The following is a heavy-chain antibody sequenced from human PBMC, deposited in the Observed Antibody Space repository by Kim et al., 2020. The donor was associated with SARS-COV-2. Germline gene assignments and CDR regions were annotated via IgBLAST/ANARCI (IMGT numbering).Heavy chain of an antibody. CDR2: IDWDDDK. CDR1: GFSISTSGMC. CDR3: ARLRGIGTTRSQSYRYYMDV. V-gene: IGHV2-70*11. Sequence: SGPTLVNPTQTVTLTCTFSGFSISTSGMCVTWIRQSPGKALDWLARIDWDDDKYYNTSLKTRLTISKDTSRNQVVLIMTNVDPVDTATYYCARLRGIGTTRSQSYRYYMDVWGKGTTVTVSS. J-gene: IGHJ6*03. D-gene: IGHD1-7*01.